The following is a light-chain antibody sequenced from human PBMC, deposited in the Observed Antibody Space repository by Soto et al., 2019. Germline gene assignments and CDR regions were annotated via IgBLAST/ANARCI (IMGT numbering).Light chain of an antibody. CDR2: DVS. J-gene: IGKJ1*01. V-gene: IGKV1-5*01. CDR3: QQYDSYSWT. CDR1: QSVSNW. Sequence: DLQMTQSPSTLSASVGERVTITCRASQSVSNWLAWYQQKPGKAPKLLIYDVSSLESGVPSRFSGSGSGTEFILTISSLQPDDFATYYCQQYDSYSWTFDQGTK.